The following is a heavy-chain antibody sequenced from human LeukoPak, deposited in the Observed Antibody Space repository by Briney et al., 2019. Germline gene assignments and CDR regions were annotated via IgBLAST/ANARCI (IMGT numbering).Heavy chain of an antibody. D-gene: IGHD1-7*01. Sequence: GGSLRLSCAASGFTFSSYWMSWVRQAPGKGLEWVANIKQDGSEKYYVDSVKGRFTISRDNAKNSLYLQMNSLRAEDTAVYYCARARIEDSYNWNYNFDYWGQGTLVTVSS. CDR3: ARARIEDSYNWNYNFDY. CDR1: GFTFSSYW. CDR2: IKQDGSEK. J-gene: IGHJ4*02. V-gene: IGHV3-7*01.